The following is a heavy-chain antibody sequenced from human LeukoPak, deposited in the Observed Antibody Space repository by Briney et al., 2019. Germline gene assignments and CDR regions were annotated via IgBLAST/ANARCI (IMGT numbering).Heavy chain of an antibody. CDR3: VQDGPLRTDY. J-gene: IGHJ4*02. CDR2: IFASGTT. V-gene: IGHV4-4*07. Sequence: SETLSLTCTVSGASMNTYYYSWIRQPAGKGLEWIGRIFASGTTNYNPSLKSRIAMSVDTSKNQFFLNLTSVTAADTDLDSCVQDGPLRTDYWGQGTLVTVSS. CDR1: GASMNTYY. D-gene: IGHD5/OR15-5a*01.